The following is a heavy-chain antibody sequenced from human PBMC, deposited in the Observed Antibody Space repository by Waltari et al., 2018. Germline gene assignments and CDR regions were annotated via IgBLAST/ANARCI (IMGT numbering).Heavy chain of an antibody. J-gene: IGHJ4*02. CDR3: ASSGGAIYPSRSFDY. CDR1: GGSISSGDYY. CDR2: IYYSGGT. V-gene: IGHV4-30-4*08. D-gene: IGHD2-2*02. Sequence: QVQLQESGPGLVKPSQTLSLTCTVSGGSISSGDYYWSWIRQPPGKGLEWIVYIYYSGGTYYTPSLKSRVTISVETSKNQFSLKLSSVTAADTAVYYCASSGGAIYPSRSFDYWGQGTLVTVSS.